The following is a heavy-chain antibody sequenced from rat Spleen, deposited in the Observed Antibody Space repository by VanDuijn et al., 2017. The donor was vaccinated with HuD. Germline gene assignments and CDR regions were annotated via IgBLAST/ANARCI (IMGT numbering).Heavy chain of an antibody. CDR1: GFTFSNYH. CDR2: ISDDDSNT. D-gene: IGHD1-12*03. J-gene: IGHJ4*01. V-gene: IGHV5-25*01. CDR3: TTYYDGYYRVMDA. Sequence: EVQLVESGGGLVQPGRSMKLSCAASGFTFSNYHMAWVRQAPTKGLEWDASISDDDSNTYYRDSVKGRFTISRDNAKTTLYLQMDSLRSEDTATYYCTTYYDGYYRVMDAWGQGASVTVSS.